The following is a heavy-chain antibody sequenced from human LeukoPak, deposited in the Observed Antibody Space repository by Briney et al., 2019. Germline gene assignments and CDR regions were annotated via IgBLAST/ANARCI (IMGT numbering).Heavy chain of an antibody. Sequence: PGGSLRLSCAASGFTFSNHWLHWVRQAPGKGLVWVSRINSDGTSTIYADSVKGRFTISRDNAKSTVYLQMNSLRAEDTAVYYCAKDSEIAAAGSYWYFDLWGRGTLDTVSS. D-gene: IGHD6-13*01. CDR3: AKDSEIAAAGSYWYFDL. CDR2: INSDGTST. J-gene: IGHJ2*01. V-gene: IGHV3-74*01. CDR1: GFTFSNHW.